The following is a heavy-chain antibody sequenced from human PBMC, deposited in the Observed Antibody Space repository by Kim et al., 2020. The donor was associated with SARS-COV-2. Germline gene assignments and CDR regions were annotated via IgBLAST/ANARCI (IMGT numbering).Heavy chain of an antibody. CDR1: GFTFGDYA. V-gene: IGHV3-9*01. CDR2: ISWNSGSI. J-gene: IGHJ6*02. Sequence: GGSLRLSCAASGFTFGDYAMHWVRQAPGKGLEWVSGISWNSGSIGYADSVKGRFTISRDNAKNSLYLQMNSLRAEDTALYYCAKDMVEGKYYYDSSGDYYYGMDVWGQGTTVTVSS. D-gene: IGHD3-22*01. CDR3: AKDMVEGKYYYDSSGDYYYGMDV.